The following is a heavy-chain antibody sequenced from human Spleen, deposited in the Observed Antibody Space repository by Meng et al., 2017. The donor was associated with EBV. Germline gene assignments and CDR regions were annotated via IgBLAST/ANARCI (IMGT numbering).Heavy chain of an antibody. CDR1: GFTFSDYY. D-gene: IGHD2-2*01. CDR2: ISSSGSAI. V-gene: IGHV3-11*01. J-gene: IGHJ5*02. Sequence: QVELVESGGGLVKPGGSLRLSCSASGFTFSDYYMSWIRQAPGKGLEWVSYISSSGSAIHYADSVKGRFTISRDNAKNSVYLQMNSLRADDTAVYFCARDRTIYSTNWIGLDPWGQGTLVTVSS. CDR3: ARDRTIYSTNWIGLDP.